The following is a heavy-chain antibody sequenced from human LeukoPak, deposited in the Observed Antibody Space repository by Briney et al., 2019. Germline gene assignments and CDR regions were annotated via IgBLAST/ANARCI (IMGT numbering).Heavy chain of an antibody. J-gene: IGHJ3*02. CDR2: IKQDGSEK. CDR1: GFTFSSYA. D-gene: IGHD3-10*01. V-gene: IGHV3-7*01. CDR3: GRSGSYGTDAFDI. Sequence: GGSLRLSCEVSGFTFSSYAMHWVRQAPGKGLEWVANIKQDGSEKYYVDSVKGRFTISRDNAKNSLYLQMNSLRAEDTAVYYCGRSGSYGTDAFDIWGQGTMVTVSS.